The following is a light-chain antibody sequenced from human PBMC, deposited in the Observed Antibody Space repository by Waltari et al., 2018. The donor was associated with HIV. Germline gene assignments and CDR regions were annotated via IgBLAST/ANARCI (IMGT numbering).Light chain of an antibody. Sequence: QSVLTQPPSVSGTPGQTVTISCSGSTSNIETEALYWYQQLPGTAPKLIIYRNYKRPSGVSDRFSCSKSGASASLVISWLRSEDEAHYYCVSYDSRLDERLFGGGTKLTVL. V-gene: IGLV1-47*01. CDR2: RNY. CDR1: TSNIETEA. J-gene: IGLJ3*02. CDR3: VSYDSRLDERL.